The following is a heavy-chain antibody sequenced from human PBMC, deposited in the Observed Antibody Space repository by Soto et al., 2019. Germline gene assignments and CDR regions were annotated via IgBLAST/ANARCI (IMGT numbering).Heavy chain of an antibody. CDR2: ISDSGTSA. V-gene: IGHV3-23*01. J-gene: IGHJ4*02. Sequence: GGSLRLSCAASGFNFGSYAMSWVRQAPGKGLEWVSGISDSGTSAYYADSVKGRFTISRDNSKNTLYLQMNSLRAEDTAVYYCAKDVSYGGKRPYYFDYWGQGTLVTVSS. CDR1: GFNFGSYA. D-gene: IGHD4-17*01. CDR3: AKDVSYGGKRPYYFDY.